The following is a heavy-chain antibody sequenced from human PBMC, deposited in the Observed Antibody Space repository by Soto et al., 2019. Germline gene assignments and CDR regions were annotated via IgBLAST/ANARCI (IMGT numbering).Heavy chain of an antibody. D-gene: IGHD5-18*01. CDR3: ARLARPRYSYGYYYFDY. V-gene: IGHV4-39*01. Sequence: QLQLQESGPGLVKPSETLSLTCTVSGGSISSSSYYWGWIRQPPGKGLEWIGSIYYSGSTYYNPSLKSRVTISVDTSKNQFSLKLSSVTAADTAVYYCARLARPRYSYGYYYFDYWGQGTLVTVSS. CDR2: IYYSGST. CDR1: GGSISSSSYY. J-gene: IGHJ4*02.